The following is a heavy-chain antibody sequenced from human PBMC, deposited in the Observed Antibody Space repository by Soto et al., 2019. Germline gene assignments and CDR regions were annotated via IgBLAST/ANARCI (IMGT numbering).Heavy chain of an antibody. D-gene: IGHD3-16*01. J-gene: IGHJ6*02. CDR3: AKGGRGDRYYYYYGMDV. CDR2: ISYDGSNK. CDR1: GFTFSSYG. V-gene: IGHV3-30*18. Sequence: QPGGSLRLSCAASGFTFSSYGMHWVRQAPGKGLEWVAVISYDGSNKYYADSVKGRFTISRDNSKNTLYLQMNSLRAEDTAVYYCAKGGRGDRYYYYYGMDVWGQGTTVTVS.